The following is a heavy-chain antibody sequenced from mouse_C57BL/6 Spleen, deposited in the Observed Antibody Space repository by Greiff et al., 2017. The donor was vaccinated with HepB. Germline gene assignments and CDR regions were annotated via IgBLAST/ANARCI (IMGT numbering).Heavy chain of an antibody. V-gene: IGHV5-9-1*02. Sequence: EVHLVESGEGLVKPGGSLKLSCAASGFTFSSYAMSWVRQTPEKRLEWVAYISSGGDYIYYADTVKGRFTISRDNARNTLYLQMSSLKSEDTAMYYCTRAITTVVAFDYWGQGTTLTVSP. CDR2: ISSGGDYI. CDR1: GFTFSSYA. J-gene: IGHJ2*01. D-gene: IGHD1-1*01. CDR3: TRAITTVVAFDY.